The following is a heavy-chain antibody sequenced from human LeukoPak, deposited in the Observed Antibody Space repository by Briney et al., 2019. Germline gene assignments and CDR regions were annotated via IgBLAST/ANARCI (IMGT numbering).Heavy chain of an antibody. J-gene: IGHJ3*02. CDR1: GFTFSSYA. Sequence: GGSLRLSCAASGFTFSSYAMSWVRQAPGKGLEWVAVISYDGSNKYYADSVKGRFTISRDNSKNTLYLQMNSLRAEDTAAYYCARDTSSSRAFDIWGQGTMVTVSS. CDR2: ISYDGSNK. V-gene: IGHV3-30*04. D-gene: IGHD6-6*01. CDR3: ARDTSSSRAFDI.